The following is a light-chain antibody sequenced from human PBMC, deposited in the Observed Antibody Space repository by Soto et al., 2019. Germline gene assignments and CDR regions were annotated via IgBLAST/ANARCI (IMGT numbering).Light chain of an antibody. V-gene: IGKV3-20*01. Sequence: EIVLTQSPATLSLSPGERGTLSCRASESVTNYLAWYQQKPGQAPRLLVYGASSRATGIPDRFSGSGSGTDFTLTISRLEPEDFAVYYCQQYGSSPPTTFGQGTKVDIK. CDR2: GAS. J-gene: IGKJ1*01. CDR3: QQYGSSPPTT. CDR1: ESVTNY.